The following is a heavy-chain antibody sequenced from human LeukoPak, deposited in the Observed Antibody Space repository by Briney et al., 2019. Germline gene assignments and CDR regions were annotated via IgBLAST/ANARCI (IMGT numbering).Heavy chain of an antibody. J-gene: IGHJ4*02. Sequence: GGSLRLSCTASGFTFGDYAMSWIRQAPGKGLEWVGFIRSKAYGETADYAASVKGRFTISRDDSKAIAYLQMNSLKTEDTAVYHCTRDRGAYNLYDYWGQGTLVTISS. V-gene: IGHV3-49*03. CDR3: TRDRGAYNLYDY. CDR2: IRSKAYGETA. CDR1: GFTFGDYA. D-gene: IGHD1-1*01.